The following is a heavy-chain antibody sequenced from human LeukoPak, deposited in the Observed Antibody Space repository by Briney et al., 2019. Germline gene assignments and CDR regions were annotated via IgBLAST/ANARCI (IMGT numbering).Heavy chain of an antibody. J-gene: IGHJ4*02. D-gene: IGHD2-2*01. CDR3: ARGPCSTSCHRSWYFDY. Sequence: SETLPLTCTVSGGSISSHYWTWIRQPPGKGLEWIGYIYSSGITNYNPSLTSRLTISVDTSSNQFSLRLTSVTAADTAVYYCARGPCSTSCHRSWYFDYWGQGTLVTVSS. V-gene: IGHV4-59*11. CDR1: GGSISSHY. CDR2: IYSSGIT.